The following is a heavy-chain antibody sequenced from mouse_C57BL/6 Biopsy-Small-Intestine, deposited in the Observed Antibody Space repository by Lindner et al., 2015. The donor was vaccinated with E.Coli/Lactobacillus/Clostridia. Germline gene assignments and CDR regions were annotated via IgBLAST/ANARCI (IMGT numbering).Heavy chain of an antibody. CDR3: ARLAHTEMVSGIDY. D-gene: IGHD2-2*01. CDR1: GYMFTSYG. V-gene: IGHV1-4*01. J-gene: IGHJ4*01. Sequence: SVKVSCKASGYMFTSYGISWVRQAPGQGLEWMGWISAYNGNTNYAQKLQGRVTMTTDTSTSTAYMELRSLRSDDTAVYYCARLAHTEMVSGIDYWGQGTLVTVSS. CDR2: ISAYNGNT.